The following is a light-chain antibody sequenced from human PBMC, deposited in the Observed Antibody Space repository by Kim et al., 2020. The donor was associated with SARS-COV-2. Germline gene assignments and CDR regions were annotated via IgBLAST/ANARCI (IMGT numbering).Light chain of an antibody. CDR3: LQYQNYPLT. J-gene: IGKJ4*01. V-gene: IGKV1-5*03. CDR1: QSVTNC. Sequence: DIQMTQSPSILSASVGDRVTITCRASQSVTNCLAWYQHKPGKAPKFMIYKASSVESGVPSRFSGSGYGTEFTLTISSLQPDDFATYYCLQYQNYPLTFGGGTKVDIK. CDR2: KAS.